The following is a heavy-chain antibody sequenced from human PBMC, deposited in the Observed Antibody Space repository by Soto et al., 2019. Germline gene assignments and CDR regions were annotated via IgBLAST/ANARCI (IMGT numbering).Heavy chain of an antibody. CDR3: ARGLRLSYFDY. Sequence: QVQLVQSGAEVKKPGASVKVSCKASGYTFTSYAMHWVRQAPGQRLEWMGWINAGNGNTKYSQKFQGRVTITRDTTGSTAYMELSSLRYEAAAVYYWARGLRLSYFDYWGQGTLVTV. V-gene: IGHV1-3*01. CDR1: GYTFTSYA. J-gene: IGHJ4*02. CDR2: INAGNGNT.